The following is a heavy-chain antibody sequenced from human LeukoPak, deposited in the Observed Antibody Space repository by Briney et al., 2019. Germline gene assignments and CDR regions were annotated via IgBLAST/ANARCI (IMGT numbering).Heavy chain of an antibody. J-gene: IGHJ4*02. V-gene: IGHV3-9*01. CDR2: ISWNSGSI. CDR1: GFTFDDYA. D-gene: IGHD6-13*01. Sequence: AGGSLRLSCAASGFTFDDYAMHWVRQAPGKGLEWVSGISWNSGSIGYADSVKGRFTISRDNAKNSLYLQMNSLRAEDTALYYCAKGTSGYTSSWYVYWGQGIPVTVSS. CDR3: AKGTSGYTSSWYVY.